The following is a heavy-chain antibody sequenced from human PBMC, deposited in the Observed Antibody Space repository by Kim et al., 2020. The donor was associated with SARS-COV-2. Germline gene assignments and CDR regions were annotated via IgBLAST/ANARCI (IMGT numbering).Heavy chain of an antibody. CDR3: ASAPNSGYDSYFDY. V-gene: IGHV3-7*01. J-gene: IGHJ4*02. Sequence: VDSVKDRFTISRDNAKNSLYLQMNSLRAEDTAVYYCASAPNSGYDSYFDYWGQGTLVTVSS. D-gene: IGHD5-12*01.